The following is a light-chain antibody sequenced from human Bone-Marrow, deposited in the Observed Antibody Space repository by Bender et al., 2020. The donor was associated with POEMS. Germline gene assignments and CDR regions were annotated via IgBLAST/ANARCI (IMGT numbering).Light chain of an antibody. CDR1: QLGNIL. J-gene: IGLJ2*01. CDR3: SSWTSTHVL. V-gene: IGLV3-1*01. Sequence: SYELTQPPSVSVSPGQTATISCSGFQLGNILSSWYQQKPGQSPVLVIYLDDKRPSGIPERFSGSTSGNTATLTISGLQAEDEADYYCSSWTSTHVLFGGGTQLTVL. CDR2: LDD.